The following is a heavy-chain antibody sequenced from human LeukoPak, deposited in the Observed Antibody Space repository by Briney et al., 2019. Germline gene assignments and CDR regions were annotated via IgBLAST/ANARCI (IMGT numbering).Heavy chain of an antibody. Sequence: GGSLRLSCAASGFTFSSYEMNWVRQAPGKGLEWVSYISSGSTIYDSDSVKGRFTIPRDNAKNSLYLQMNSLRAEDTAVYYCARESIAVAGAPFDYWGQGTLVTVSS. CDR2: ISSGSTI. CDR3: ARESIAVAGAPFDY. CDR1: GFTFSSYE. V-gene: IGHV3-48*03. J-gene: IGHJ4*02. D-gene: IGHD6-19*01.